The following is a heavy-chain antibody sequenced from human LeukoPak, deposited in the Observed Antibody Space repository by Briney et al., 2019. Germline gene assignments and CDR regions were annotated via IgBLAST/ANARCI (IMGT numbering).Heavy chain of an antibody. D-gene: IGHD2-2*01. CDR1: GFSFGNYV. CDR2: MSREGNNK. Sequence: GGSLRLSCAAAGFSFGNYVINWVRQAPGKGLEWLAVMSREGNNKYYAASVRGRLTVSRDSAMSTLYLQMDSLRAEDTAVYYCAKGSWYASSSDEDYWGQGTLVTVSS. CDR3: AKGSWYASSSDEDY. J-gene: IGHJ4*02. V-gene: IGHV3-30*18.